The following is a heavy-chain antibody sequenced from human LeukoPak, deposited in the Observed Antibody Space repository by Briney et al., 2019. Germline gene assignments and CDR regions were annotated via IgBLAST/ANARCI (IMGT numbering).Heavy chain of an antibody. J-gene: IGHJ4*02. CDR3: ARAYDFWSGNYFDY. CDR2: INWNGGST. CDR1: GFTFDDYG. Sequence: GGSLRLSCAASGFTFDDYGMRWVRQAPGKGLEWVSGINWNGGSTGYADSVKGRFTISRDNAKNSLYLQMNSLRAEDTALYYCARAYDFWSGNYFDYWGQGTLVTVSS. V-gene: IGHV3-20*04. D-gene: IGHD3-3*01.